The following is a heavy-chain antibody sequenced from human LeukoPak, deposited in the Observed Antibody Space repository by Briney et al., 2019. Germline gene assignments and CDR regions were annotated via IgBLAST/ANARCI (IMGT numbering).Heavy chain of an antibody. Sequence: GGSLRLSCAASGFTFSSYAMHWVRQAPGKGLEYVSAISSNGGSTYYANPVKGRFTISRDNSKNTLYLQMGSLRAEDMAVYYCARDPYDSSGYNYWGQGTLVTVSS. D-gene: IGHD3-22*01. J-gene: IGHJ4*02. CDR2: ISSNGGST. CDR3: ARDPYDSSGYNY. CDR1: GFTFSSYA. V-gene: IGHV3-64*01.